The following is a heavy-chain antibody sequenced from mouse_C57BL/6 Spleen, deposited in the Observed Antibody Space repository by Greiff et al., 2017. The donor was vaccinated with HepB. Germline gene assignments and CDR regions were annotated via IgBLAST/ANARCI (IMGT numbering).Heavy chain of an antibody. Sequence: EVQLVESGGGLVKPGGSLKLSCAASGFTFSDYGMHWVRQAPEKGLEWVAYISSGSSTIYYADTVKGRFTISRDNAKNTLFLQMTSLRSEDTAMYYCARDDGYYPYWYFDVWGTGTTVTVSS. J-gene: IGHJ1*03. CDR2: ISSGSSTI. D-gene: IGHD2-3*01. V-gene: IGHV5-17*01. CDR1: GFTFSDYG. CDR3: ARDDGYYPYWYFDV.